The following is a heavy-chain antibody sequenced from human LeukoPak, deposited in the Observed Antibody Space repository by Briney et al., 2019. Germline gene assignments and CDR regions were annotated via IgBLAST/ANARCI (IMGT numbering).Heavy chain of an antibody. CDR1: GFDLSRDS. Sequence: GGSLRLSCEASGFDLSRDSMNWVRQAPGMGLEWVSSIDTTTNFIFYSDSVRGRFTISRDNAKNSLYLQMNSLRAEDTAVYYCAKSGAVRFDYWGQGTPVTVSS. D-gene: IGHD3-16*01. CDR2: IDTTTNFI. J-gene: IGHJ4*02. CDR3: AKSGAVRFDY. V-gene: IGHV3-21*04.